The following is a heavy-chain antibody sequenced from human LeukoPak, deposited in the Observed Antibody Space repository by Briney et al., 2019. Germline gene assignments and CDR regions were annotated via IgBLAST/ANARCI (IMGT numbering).Heavy chain of an antibody. Sequence: ASVKVSCKASGYTFTSYGISWVRQAPGQGLEWMGWISAYNGNTNYAQKLQGRVTMTTDTSTSTAYMELRSLRSDDPAVYYCASDPHSIAAAGNQDYWGQGTLVTVSS. CDR2: ISAYNGNT. CDR3: ASDPHSIAAAGNQDY. J-gene: IGHJ4*02. V-gene: IGHV1-18*01. CDR1: GYTFTSYG. D-gene: IGHD6-13*01.